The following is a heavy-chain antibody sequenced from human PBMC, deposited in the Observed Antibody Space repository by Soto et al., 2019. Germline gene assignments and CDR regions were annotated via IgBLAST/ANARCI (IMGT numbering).Heavy chain of an antibody. CDR3: AHGGFGDYDLGFDY. CDR2: VYWDDDK. Sequence: QITLKESGPTLVKPTQTLTLTCTFSGFSLSTSGVGVGWIRQPPGKALEWLALVYWDDDKRYSPSLKSRLTITKDTSKHQVVLTMTNMDPVDTATYYCAHGGFGDYDLGFDYWGQGTLVTVSS. D-gene: IGHD5-12*01. J-gene: IGHJ4*02. CDR1: GFSLSTSGVG. V-gene: IGHV2-5*02.